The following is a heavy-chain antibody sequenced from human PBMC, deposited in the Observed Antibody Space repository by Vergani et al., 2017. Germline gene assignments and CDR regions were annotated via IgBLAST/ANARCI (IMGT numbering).Heavy chain of an antibody. D-gene: IGHD2-21*02. CDR2: ISSSSSTI. J-gene: IGHJ3*02. V-gene: IGHV3-48*02. CDR3: ARDTGIVVVTAQPDAFDI. Sequence: EVQLVESGGGLVQPGGSLRLSCAASGFTFSSYSMNWVRQAPGKGLEWVSYISSSSSTIYYADSVKGRFTISRDNAKNSLYLQMNSLRDEDTAVYYCARDTGIVVVTAQPDAFDIWGQGTMVTVSS. CDR1: GFTFSSYS.